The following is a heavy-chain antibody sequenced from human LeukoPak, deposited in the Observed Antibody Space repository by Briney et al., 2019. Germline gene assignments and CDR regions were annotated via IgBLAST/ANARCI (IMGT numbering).Heavy chain of an antibody. CDR2: IYSGGST. J-gene: IGHJ4*02. V-gene: IGHV3-53*01. CDR1: GFTFSSYE. Sequence: PGGSLRLSCAASGFTFSSYEMNWVRQAPGKGLEWVSVIYSGGSTYYADSVKGRFTISRDNSKNTLYLQINSLRAEDTAVYDCARDLFAYCTNGVCYDYWGRGTLVTVSS. CDR3: ARDLFAYCTNGVCYDY. D-gene: IGHD2-8*01.